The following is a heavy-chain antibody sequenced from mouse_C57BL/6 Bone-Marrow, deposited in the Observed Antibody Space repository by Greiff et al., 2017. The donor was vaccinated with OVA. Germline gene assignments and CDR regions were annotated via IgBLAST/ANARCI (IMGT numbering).Heavy chain of an antibody. J-gene: IGHJ3*01. CDR1: GYTFTDYY. Sequence: EVQLQQSGPELVKPGASVKISCTASGYTFTDYYMNWVKQSHGKSLEWIGDINPNNGGTSYNQKFKGKATLTVDKSSSTAYMELRSLTSEDSADYYCARDTTVPPFAYWGKGTLVTVSA. CDR3: ARDTTVPPFAY. D-gene: IGHD1-1*01. V-gene: IGHV1-26*01. CDR2: INPNNGGT.